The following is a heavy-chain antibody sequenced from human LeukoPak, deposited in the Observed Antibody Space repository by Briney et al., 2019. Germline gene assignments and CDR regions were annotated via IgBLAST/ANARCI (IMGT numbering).Heavy chain of an antibody. J-gene: IGHJ4*01. CDR1: GFTVSSNY. CDR2: IYGGGTT. CDR3: ARGRMVRGVVIKVFYYFDY. D-gene: IGHD3-10*01. V-gene: IGHV3-53*01. Sequence: PRGSLRLSCAASGFTVSSNYMSWVRQAPGKGLEWVSVIYGGGTTNYADSVKGRFTISRDNSKNTLDLQMNSLRAEDTAVYYCARGRMVRGVVIKVFYYFDYWGHGTLVT.